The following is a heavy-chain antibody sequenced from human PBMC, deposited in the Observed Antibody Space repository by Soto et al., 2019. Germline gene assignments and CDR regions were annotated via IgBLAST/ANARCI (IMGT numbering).Heavy chain of an antibody. D-gene: IGHD1-1*01. J-gene: IGHJ6*02. CDR1: GFAFSRFG. Sequence: SLRLSCVSSGFAFSRFGMHWVRQAPGKGLEWVAFISHDGSKKKFVDSVKGRFTISRDDSGNTLYLQMNSLRADDTAVYFCAKDWNDANYDYGTDVWGQGTTVTVSS. CDR2: ISHDGSKK. V-gene: IGHV3-30*18. CDR3: AKDWNDANYDYGTDV.